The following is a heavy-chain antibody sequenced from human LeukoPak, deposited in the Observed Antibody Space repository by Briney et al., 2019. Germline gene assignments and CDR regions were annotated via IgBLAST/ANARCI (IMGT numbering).Heavy chain of an antibody. V-gene: IGHV3-23*01. CDR3: AKDTVRGDFDY. D-gene: IGHD3-10*01. CDR2: ISGTSIYI. CDR1: GLTFSSYA. J-gene: IGHJ4*02. Sequence: GGSLRHSCAASGLTFSSYAMSWVRQAPGKGLVRVSAISGTSIYIYHADSVKGRFTISRDNSKNTLYLQMNSLRVEDTAIYYCAKDTVRGDFDYWGQGTLVTVSS.